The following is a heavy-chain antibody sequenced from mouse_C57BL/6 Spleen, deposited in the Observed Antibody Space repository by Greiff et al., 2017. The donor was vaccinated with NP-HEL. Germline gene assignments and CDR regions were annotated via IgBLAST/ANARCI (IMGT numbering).Heavy chain of an antibody. CDR2: ISSGSSTI. J-gene: IGHJ2*01. CDR3: ARDNDNPDYVDY. V-gene: IGHV5-17*01. CDR1: GFTFSDYG. Sequence: EVMLVESGGGLVKPGGSLKLSCAASGFTFSDYGMHWVRQAPEKGLEWVAYISSGSSTIYYADTVKGRFTITRDNAKNTLFLQMTSLRSDDTAMYYCARDNDNPDYVDYWGQGTTLTVSS. D-gene: IGHD3-2*01.